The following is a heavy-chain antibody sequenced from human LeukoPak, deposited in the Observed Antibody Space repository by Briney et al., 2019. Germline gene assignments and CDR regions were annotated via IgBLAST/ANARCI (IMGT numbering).Heavy chain of an antibody. V-gene: IGHV3-48*03. Sequence: GGSLRLSCAASGFTFSSYEMNWVRQAPGKGREWVSYISSSGSTIYYADSVKGRFTISRDNAKNSLYLQMNSLRAEDTAVYYCARDLYGDYVWGAFDIWGQGTMVTVSS. CDR3: ARDLYGDYVWGAFDI. CDR1: GFTFSSYE. J-gene: IGHJ3*02. CDR2: ISSSGSTI. D-gene: IGHD4-17*01.